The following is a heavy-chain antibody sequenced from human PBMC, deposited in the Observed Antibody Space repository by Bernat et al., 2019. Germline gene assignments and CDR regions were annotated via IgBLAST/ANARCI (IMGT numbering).Heavy chain of an antibody. J-gene: IGHJ3*02. CDR3: AKPLLGYYDSSGYYPDAFDI. Sequence: QVQLVESGGGVVQPGRSLRLSCAVSGLTFSNYAMHWVRQAPGKGLEWVAVISYDGNNKYYADSVKGRFTISRDNSKNTLYLQMNSLRAEDTAVYYCAKPLLGYYDSSGYYPDAFDIWGQGTMVTVSS. V-gene: IGHV3-30*07. D-gene: IGHD3-22*01. CDR2: ISYDGNNK. CDR1: GLTFSNYA.